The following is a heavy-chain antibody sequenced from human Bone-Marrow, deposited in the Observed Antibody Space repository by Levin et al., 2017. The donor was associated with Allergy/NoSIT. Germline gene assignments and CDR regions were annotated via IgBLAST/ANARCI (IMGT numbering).Heavy chain of an antibody. J-gene: IGHJ6*02. CDR3: AREKLVSISAVLTPWEDGGALLRQARSVQSARMMGMDV. Sequence: GGSLRLSCVLSGFTFNTYSIHWVRQAPGKGLEWVGLISDDGSQKDYADSVKDRFIISRDNSDKTVYLQMNTLRPEDTAIYYCAREKLVSISAVLTPWEDGGALLRQARSVQSARMMGMDVWGQGSTVIVSS. V-gene: IGHV3-30*14. CDR2: ISDDGSQK. D-gene: IGHD1-26*01. CDR1: GFTFNTYS.